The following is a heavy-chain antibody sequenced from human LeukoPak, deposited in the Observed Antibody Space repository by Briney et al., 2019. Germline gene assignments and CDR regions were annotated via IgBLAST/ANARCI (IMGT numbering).Heavy chain of an antibody. V-gene: IGHV3-23*01. J-gene: IGHJ4*02. CDR3: AKVFLSDWLIDS. D-gene: IGHD3-9*01. CDR1: GFAFPNYA. CDR2: ISGSGSST. Sequence: GGSLRLSCAASGFAFPNYAMSWVRQAPGKGLEWVSTISGSGSSTYYADSVKGRFTISRDNSKYTLYLQMDSLRAEDTAVYYCAKVFLSDWLIDSWGQGTLVTVSS.